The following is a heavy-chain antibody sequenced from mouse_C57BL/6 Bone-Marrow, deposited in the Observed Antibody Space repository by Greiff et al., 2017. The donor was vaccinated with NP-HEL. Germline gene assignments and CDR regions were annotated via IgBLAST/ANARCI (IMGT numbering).Heavy chain of an antibody. Sequence: EVKLMESGGGLVQPGGSMKLSCAASGFTFSDAWMDWVRQSPEKGLEWVAEIRNKANNHATYYAESVKGRFTISRDDSKSSVYRQMNSLRAEDTGIYYCTRFSYDGYPYYAMDYWGQGTSVTVSS. J-gene: IGHJ4*01. CDR2: IRNKANNHAT. D-gene: IGHD2-3*01. CDR1: GFTFSDAW. CDR3: TRFSYDGYPYYAMDY. V-gene: IGHV6-6*01.